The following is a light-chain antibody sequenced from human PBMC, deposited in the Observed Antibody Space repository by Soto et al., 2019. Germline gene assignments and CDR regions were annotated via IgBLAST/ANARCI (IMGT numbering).Light chain of an antibody. Sequence: EILMTQSPATLSVSPGERATLSCRASQSVSSNLAWYQQKPGQAPRLLIYAVSTRATGIPARFSGSGSGTDFTLTVSGLEPEDCAVYYCQQYGGARWTFGQGTKVDIK. V-gene: IGKV3-15*01. CDR3: QQYGGARWT. CDR1: QSVSSN. CDR2: AVS. J-gene: IGKJ1*01.